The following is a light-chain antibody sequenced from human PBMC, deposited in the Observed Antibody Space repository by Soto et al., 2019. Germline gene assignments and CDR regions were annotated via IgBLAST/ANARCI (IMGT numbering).Light chain of an antibody. J-gene: IGLJ1*01. CDR2: NVN. CDR3: SSYTSSSTRV. V-gene: IGLV2-14*01. Sequence: QSALTQPASVSGSPGQSITISCTGTSSDVGGYNYVSWYQQHPGKAPKLMIYNVNNRPSGVSNRFSGSKSGSTASLTISGLQADDEADYYCSSYTSSSTRVFGTGTKVTVL. CDR1: SSDVGGYNY.